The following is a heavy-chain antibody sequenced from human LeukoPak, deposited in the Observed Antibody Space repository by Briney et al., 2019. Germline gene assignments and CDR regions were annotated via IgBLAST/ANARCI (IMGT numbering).Heavy chain of an antibody. CDR1: GGSVSDYY. CDR3: ARTKQWLAFDI. J-gene: IGHJ3*02. Sequence: SETLSLTCTVSGGSVSDYYWSWIRQSPGKGLEWIGYLYYTGSTSYNPSLKSRVTISADTSKNQFSLRLSSMTAADTAVYYCARTKQWLAFDIWGQGTMVTVSS. CDR2: LYYTGST. D-gene: IGHD6-19*01. V-gene: IGHV4-59*02.